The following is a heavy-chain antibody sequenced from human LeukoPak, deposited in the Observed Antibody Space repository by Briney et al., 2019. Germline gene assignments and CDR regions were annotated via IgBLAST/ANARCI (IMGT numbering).Heavy chain of an antibody. CDR3: ARGYCSSTSCAYYYYYYGMDV. Sequence: ASVKVSCMASGYTFTGYYMHWVRQAPGQGLEWLGWINPNTGGTNYAQKFQGRVTMTRDTSISTAYMELSRLRSDDTAVYYCARGYCSSTSCAYYYYYYGMDVWGQGTTVTVSS. V-gene: IGHV1-2*02. J-gene: IGHJ6*02. CDR1: GYTFTGYY. D-gene: IGHD2-2*01. CDR2: INPNTGGT.